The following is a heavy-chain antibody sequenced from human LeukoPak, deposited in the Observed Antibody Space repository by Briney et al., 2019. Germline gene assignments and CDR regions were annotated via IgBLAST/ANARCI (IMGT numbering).Heavy chain of an antibody. D-gene: IGHD4-17*01. CDR3: ARDSHDYGDYGYCYGMDV. CDR2: IYTSGST. Sequence: PSETLSLTCTVSGGSISSYYWSWIRQPAGKGLEWIGRIYTSGSTNYNPSLKSRVTMSVDTSKNQFSLKLSSVTAADTAVYYCARDSHDYGDYGYCYGMDVWGQGTTVTVSS. V-gene: IGHV4-4*07. J-gene: IGHJ6*02. CDR1: GGSISSYY.